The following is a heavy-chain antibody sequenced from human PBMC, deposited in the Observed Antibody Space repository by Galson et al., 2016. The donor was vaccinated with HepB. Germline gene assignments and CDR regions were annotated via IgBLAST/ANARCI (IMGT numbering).Heavy chain of an antibody. CDR3: ARRPPKLWPGNQRGIDAFDV. J-gene: IGHJ3*01. Sequence: PALVKPTQTLTLTCSFSGFSLNTSEMGVGWIRQPPGQALEWLALIYWDDDQRYRPSLRSRLTIAKDTSRNQVVLTVTDMGPVDTATYYCARRPPKLWPGNQRGIDAFDVWGQGTMVTVSS. D-gene: IGHD4-23*01. CDR2: IYWDDDQ. V-gene: IGHV2-5*02. CDR1: GFSLNTSEMG.